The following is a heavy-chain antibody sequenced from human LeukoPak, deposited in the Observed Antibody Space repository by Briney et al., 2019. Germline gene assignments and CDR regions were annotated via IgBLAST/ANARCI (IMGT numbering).Heavy chain of an antibody. Sequence: SETLSLTCTVSGESMSGFYWNWIRQPPGKGLEWIGYMHYTGSTNYNPSLKSRVTISVDTSKNQFSLKLSSVTAADTAVYYCARGYYYDSSGLRPEGYYYYGMDVWGQGTTVTVS. V-gene: IGHV4-59*12. CDR1: GESMSGFY. CDR3: ARGYYYDSSGLRPEGYYYYGMDV. CDR2: MHYTGST. J-gene: IGHJ6*02. D-gene: IGHD3-22*01.